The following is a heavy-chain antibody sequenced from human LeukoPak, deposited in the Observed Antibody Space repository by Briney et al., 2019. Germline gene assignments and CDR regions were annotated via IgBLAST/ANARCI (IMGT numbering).Heavy chain of an antibody. CDR3: ARDSIGTPDAAFDI. D-gene: IGHD2-2*01. CDR1: GFSFSNYS. J-gene: IGHJ3*02. CDR2: ISSSSSYI. V-gene: IGHV3-21*01. Sequence: PGGSLRLSCAASGFSFSNYSMNWVRQAPGKGLEWVSSISSSSSYIYYADSVKGRFTISRDNAKNSLYLQMNSLRAEDTAVYYCARDSIGTPDAAFDIWGQGTMVTVSS.